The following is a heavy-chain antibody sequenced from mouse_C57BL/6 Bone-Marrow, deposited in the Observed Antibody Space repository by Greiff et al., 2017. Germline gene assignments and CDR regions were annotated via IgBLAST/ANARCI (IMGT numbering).Heavy chain of an antibody. D-gene: IGHD2-3*01. Sequence: QVQLKESGPGLVAPSQSLSITCTVSGFSLTSYGVSWVRQPPGKGLEWLGVICGDGSTNYHSALISRLSISKDNSQSQVFLKLNSLQTDETSTYYCAKDDGYYFDYAMDYWGQGTSVTVSS. CDR1: GFSLTSYG. V-gene: IGHV2-3*01. CDR2: ICGDGST. CDR3: AKDDGYYFDYAMDY. J-gene: IGHJ4*01.